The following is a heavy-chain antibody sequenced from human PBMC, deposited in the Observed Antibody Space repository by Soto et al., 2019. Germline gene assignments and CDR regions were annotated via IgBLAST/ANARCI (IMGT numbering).Heavy chain of an antibody. Sequence: QVQLVESGGGVVQPGRSLRLSCAASGFTFSSYGMHWVRQAPGKGLEWVAVISYDGSNKYYADSVKGRFTISRDNSKNTLYLQMNSLRAEDTAVYYCAKESIAARANYYYYGMDVW. V-gene: IGHV3-30*18. D-gene: IGHD6-6*01. CDR2: ISYDGSNK. CDR3: AKESIAARANYYYYGMDV. J-gene: IGHJ6*01. CDR1: GFTFSSYG.